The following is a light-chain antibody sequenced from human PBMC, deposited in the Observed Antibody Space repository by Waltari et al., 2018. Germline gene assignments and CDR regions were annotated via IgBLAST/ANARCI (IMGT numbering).Light chain of an antibody. CDR2: ATS. CDR3: LQHSSLPYT. Sequence: DIQMTQSPSSLSASVGDRVTITCRASQDIDTYLNWYQQRPGKTPKRLIYATSRLESGVPSRFSGSGSGTDFTLTLNSLQPEDFVAYYCLQHSSLPYTFGQGTKVEIK. V-gene: IGKV1-17*01. CDR1: QDIDTY. J-gene: IGKJ2*01.